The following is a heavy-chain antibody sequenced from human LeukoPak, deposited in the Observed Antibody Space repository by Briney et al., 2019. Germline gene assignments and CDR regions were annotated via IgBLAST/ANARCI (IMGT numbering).Heavy chain of an antibody. CDR3: ARDREGSGYYYYMDV. CDR1: GDSISSGTYY. Sequence: SETLSLTCTVSGDSISSGTYYWGWIRQPPGKELDWIGYVYYSGSTYYNPSLKSRVTISVDTSKNQFSLKLSSVTAADTAVYYCARDREGSGYYYYMDVWGKGTTVTISS. D-gene: IGHD3-10*01. CDR2: VYYSGST. J-gene: IGHJ6*03. V-gene: IGHV4-39*07.